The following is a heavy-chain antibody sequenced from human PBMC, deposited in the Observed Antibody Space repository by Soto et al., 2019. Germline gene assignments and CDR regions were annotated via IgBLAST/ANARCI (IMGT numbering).Heavy chain of an antibody. D-gene: IGHD3-16*01. Sequence: ASVKVSCKASGYTFTNYGISWVRQAPGQGLEWMGWISTYHGRTNYAQNFQGRVSLTTDTSTSTAYMELRSLTSDDTAVYYCARGGGDLDYWGQGTLVTVSS. J-gene: IGHJ4*02. V-gene: IGHV1-18*01. CDR2: ISTYHGRT. CDR3: ARGGGDLDY. CDR1: GYTFTNYG.